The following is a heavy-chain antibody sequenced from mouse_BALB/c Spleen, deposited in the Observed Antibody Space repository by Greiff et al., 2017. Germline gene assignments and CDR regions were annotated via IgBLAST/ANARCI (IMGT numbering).Heavy chain of an antibody. V-gene: IGHV1-80*01. Sequence: QVQLKESGAELVRPGSSVKISCKASGYAFSSYWMNWVKQRPGQGLEWIGQIYPGDGDTNYNGKFKGNATLTADKSSSTAYMQLSSLTSEASAVFFCESLRDGYYHWFAYWGQGTLVTVSA. CDR2: IYPGDGDT. CDR1: GYAFSSYW. CDR3: ESLRDGYYHWFAY. J-gene: IGHJ3*01. D-gene: IGHD2-3*01.